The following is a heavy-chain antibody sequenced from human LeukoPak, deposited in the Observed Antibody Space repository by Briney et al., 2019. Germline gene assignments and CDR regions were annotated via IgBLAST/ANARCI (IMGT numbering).Heavy chain of an antibody. Sequence: GGSLRLSCAASGFTFSSYGMHWVRQAPGKGLEWVAFIRYDGSDKYYADSVKGRFTISRDNSKNTLYLQMNSLRAEDTAVYYCAKDRPLFATVTRGTPDDYWGQGTLVTVSS. CDR3: AKDRPLFATVTRGTPDDY. J-gene: IGHJ4*02. CDR2: IRYDGSDK. V-gene: IGHV3-30*02. CDR1: GFTFSSYG. D-gene: IGHD4-17*01.